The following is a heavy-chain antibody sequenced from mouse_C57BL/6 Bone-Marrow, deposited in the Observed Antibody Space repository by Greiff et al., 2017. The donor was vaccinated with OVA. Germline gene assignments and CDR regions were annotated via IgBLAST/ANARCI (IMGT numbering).Heavy chain of an antibody. D-gene: IGHD2-4*01. CDR3: ARGMSTTYYYAMDY. CDR1: GYTFTGYW. J-gene: IGHJ4*01. CDR2: ILPGSGST. Sequence: QVQLQQSGAELMKPGASVKLSCKATGYTFTGYWIEWVKQRPGHGLEWIGEILPGSGSTNYNEKFKGKATFTADTSSNATYMQLSSLTTEDSAIYDCARGMSTTYYYAMDYWGQGTSVTVSS. V-gene: IGHV1-9*01.